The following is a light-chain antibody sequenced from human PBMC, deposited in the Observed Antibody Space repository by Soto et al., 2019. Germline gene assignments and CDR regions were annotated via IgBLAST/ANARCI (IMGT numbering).Light chain of an antibody. CDR1: QSVNSN. J-gene: IGKJ5*01. CDR3: QQYSKWPIT. CDR2: GIS. V-gene: IGKV3-15*01. Sequence: MVMPQSPAILSVSPGESATLSCRSSQSVNSNYLAWYQQHPGQPPRLLIYGISTRATGIPARFSGSGSGTEFSLTISSLQSEDFAVYYCQQYSKWPITFGQGTRLEIK.